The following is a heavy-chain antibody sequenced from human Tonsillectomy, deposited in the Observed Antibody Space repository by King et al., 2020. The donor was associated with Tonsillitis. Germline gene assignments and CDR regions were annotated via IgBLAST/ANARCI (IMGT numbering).Heavy chain of an antibody. Sequence: QLVQSGAEVKKPGASVKVSCKASGYTFTSYDVNWVRQATGQGLEWMGWMNPNSGNTGYAQKFQGRVTMTRNTSISTAYMELSSLRSEDAAVYYCARVSLTYCSGTSCYAYYYHGMDVWGQGTTVTVSS. J-gene: IGHJ6*02. CDR3: ARVSLTYCSGTSCYAYYYHGMDV. V-gene: IGHV1-8*01. D-gene: IGHD2-2*01. CDR1: GYTFTSYD. CDR2: MNPNSGNT.